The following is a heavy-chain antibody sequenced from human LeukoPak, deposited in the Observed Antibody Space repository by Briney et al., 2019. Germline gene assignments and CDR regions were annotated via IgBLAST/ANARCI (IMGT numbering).Heavy chain of an antibody. CDR3: ARGKHYYGSGTGYYYMDV. J-gene: IGHJ6*03. CDR1: GYTFTGYY. Sequence: EASVKVSCKASGYTFTGYYMHWVRQAPGQGLEWMGWINPNSGGTNYAQKFQGRVTMTRDTSISTAYMELSRLRSDDTAVYYCARGKHYYGSGTGYYYMDVWGKGTTVTVSS. CDR2: INPNSGGT. V-gene: IGHV1-2*02. D-gene: IGHD3-10*01.